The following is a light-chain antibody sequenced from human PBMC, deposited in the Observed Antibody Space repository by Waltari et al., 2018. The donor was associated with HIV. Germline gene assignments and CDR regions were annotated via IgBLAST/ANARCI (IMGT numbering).Light chain of an antibody. CDR1: QGIVYW. J-gene: IGKJ2*01. CDR3: QQYNSYPYT. CDR2: RAS. V-gene: IGKV1-5*03. Sequence: DIQMTQSPSTLSASVGDRVTITCRASQGIVYWLVWYQQKPGKAPKLLIYRASTLETGVPSRFSGSGSGTEFTLTISSLQPDDFATYYCQQYNSYPYTFGQGTKLEIK.